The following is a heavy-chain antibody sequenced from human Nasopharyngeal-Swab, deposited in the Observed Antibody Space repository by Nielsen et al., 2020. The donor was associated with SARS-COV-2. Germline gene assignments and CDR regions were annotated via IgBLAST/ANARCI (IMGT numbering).Heavy chain of an antibody. D-gene: IGHD3-3*01. CDR3: ARGGITIFGVVSNLDY. J-gene: IGHJ4*02. Sequence: WVRQAPGQGLEWMGGIIPIFGTANYAQKFQGRVTITADESTSIAYMELSSLRSEDTAVYYCARGGITIFGVVSNLDYWGQGTLVTVSS. CDR2: IIPIFGTA. V-gene: IGHV1-69*01.